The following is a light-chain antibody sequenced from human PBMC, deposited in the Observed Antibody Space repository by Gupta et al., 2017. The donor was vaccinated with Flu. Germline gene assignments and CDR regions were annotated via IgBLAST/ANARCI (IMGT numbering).Light chain of an antibody. CDR2: GAS. V-gene: IGKV1-39*01. CDR1: QHIANY. Sequence: PPSLSASVGDRITITCRASQHIANYLNWYQQRPGEAPKLLVFGASNLQTGVPARFSGSGSGRDFTLTITTLQPEDFATYSCQQTDSTPWTFGQGTMVDIK. CDR3: QQTDSTPWT. J-gene: IGKJ1*01.